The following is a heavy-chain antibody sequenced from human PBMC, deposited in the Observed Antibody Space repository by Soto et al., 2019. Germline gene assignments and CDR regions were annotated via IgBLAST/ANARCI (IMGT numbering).Heavy chain of an antibody. V-gene: IGHV3-66*01. Sequence: EVQLVESGGGLVEPGGSLRLSCAASGFTVSSKYMSWVRQAPGRGLEWVSLIYTGDTTSYADSVKGRFTISRDNSKNTLYRQMNSLRDEDTAVYYCARDGRDCSGGRCFGGPMDVGGKGTTVTVSS. CDR1: GFTVSSKY. CDR2: IYTGDTT. J-gene: IGHJ6*03. D-gene: IGHD2-15*01. CDR3: ARDGRDCSGGRCFGGPMDV.